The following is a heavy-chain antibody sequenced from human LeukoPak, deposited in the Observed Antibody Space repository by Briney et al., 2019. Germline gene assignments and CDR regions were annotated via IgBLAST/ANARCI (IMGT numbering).Heavy chain of an antibody. V-gene: IGHV3-30-3*01. D-gene: IGHD3-3*01. Sequence: PGGSLRLSCAASGFTLSSYAMHWVRQAPGKGLEWVAVISYDGSNKYYADSVKGRFTISRDNSKNTLYLQMNSLRAEDTAVYYCARDQGYDFWSGYFDYWGQGTLVTVSS. CDR3: ARDQGYDFWSGYFDY. CDR2: ISYDGSNK. J-gene: IGHJ4*02. CDR1: GFTLSSYA.